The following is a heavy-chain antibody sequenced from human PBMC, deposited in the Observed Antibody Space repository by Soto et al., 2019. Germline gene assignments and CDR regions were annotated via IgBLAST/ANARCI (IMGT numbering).Heavy chain of an antibody. CDR3: ARDLWGYCGTDCYPLDV. D-gene: IGHD2-21*02. CDR2: MYNTGST. CDR1: GASFGTYY. J-gene: IGHJ6*02. Sequence: PSETLSLTCAVSGASFGTYYWSWIRQPPGKGLEWIGYMYNTGSTVYNPSFKSRVTISVDTSKNQFSLKLNSVTAADTAVYYCARDLWGYCGTDCYPLDVWGQGTTVTVSS. V-gene: IGHV4-59*01.